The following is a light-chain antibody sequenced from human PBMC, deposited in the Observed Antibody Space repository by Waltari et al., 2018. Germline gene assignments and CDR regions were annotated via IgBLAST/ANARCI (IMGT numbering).Light chain of an antibody. CDR1: QSVSYSSNNRDY. Sequence: VLTVSPAPLAVSRGERAAVKRKSSQSVSYSSNNRDYLAWYQQKPGQPPKLLIYWASTRESGVPDRFSGSGSGTDFTLTISSLQAEDVAVYYCQQYYSNFFTFGPGTKVDIK. J-gene: IGKJ3*01. CDR3: QQYYSNFFT. CDR2: WAS. V-gene: IGKV4-1*01.